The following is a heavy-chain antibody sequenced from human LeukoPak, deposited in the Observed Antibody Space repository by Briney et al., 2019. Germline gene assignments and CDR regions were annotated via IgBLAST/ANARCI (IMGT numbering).Heavy chain of an antibody. D-gene: IGHD2-2*01. V-gene: IGHV1-2*02. Sequence: ASVKVSCKDSGFTFTGYYMQWVRQAPGQGLEWMGWIDPNSGGTNYAQKFQGRVTMTRDTSISTAYMELSRLRSDDTAVYYCARGVVVVPAAKSTIDYWGQGNLVTVSS. CDR2: IDPNSGGT. J-gene: IGHJ4*02. CDR3: ARGVVVVPAAKSTIDY. CDR1: GFTFTGYY.